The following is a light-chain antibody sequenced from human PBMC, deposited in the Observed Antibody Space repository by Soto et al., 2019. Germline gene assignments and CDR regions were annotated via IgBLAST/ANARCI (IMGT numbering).Light chain of an antibody. J-gene: IGLJ2*01. CDR3: QSYDTSLPGLL. V-gene: IGLV1-40*01. Sequence: QPVLTQPPSVSGAPGQRVTISCNGSKSNIGANYDVYWYQQFPGTVPKLLIYANANRPSGVPQRFSGSKSGTSASLAITGLQTEDEADYYCQSYDTSLPGLLFGVGTKLTVL. CDR1: KSNIGANYD. CDR2: ANA.